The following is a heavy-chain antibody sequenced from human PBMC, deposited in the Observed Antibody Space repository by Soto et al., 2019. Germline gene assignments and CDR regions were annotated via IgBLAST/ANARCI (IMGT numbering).Heavy chain of an antibody. J-gene: IGHJ4*02. CDR3: ARQLGNYGDWAFDF. CDR2: IYYTGRT. V-gene: IGHV4-39*01. Sequence: QLLLQESGPGLVKPSETLSLTCAVSGASISESSHYWAWIRQPPGKGLEWIASIYYTGRTYYNPPLRGRLTISIDTSRDQFSLNLSSVTAADMAVYYCARQLGNYGDWAFDFWGQGTLVPVSS. D-gene: IGHD4-17*01. CDR1: GASISESSHY.